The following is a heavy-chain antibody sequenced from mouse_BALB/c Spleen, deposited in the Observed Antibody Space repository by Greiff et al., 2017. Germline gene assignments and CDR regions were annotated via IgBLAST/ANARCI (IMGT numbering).Heavy chain of an antibody. V-gene: IGHV3-6*02. CDR1: GYSITSGYY. J-gene: IGHJ2*01. Sequence: EVKLLESGPGLVKPSQSLSLTCSVTGYSITSGYYWNWIRQFPGNKLEWMGYISYDGSNNYNPSLKNRISITRDTSKNQFFLKLNSVTTEDTATYYCARAYYGALDYWGQGTTLTVSS. CDR3: ARAYYGALDY. D-gene: IGHD1-1*01. CDR2: ISYDGSN.